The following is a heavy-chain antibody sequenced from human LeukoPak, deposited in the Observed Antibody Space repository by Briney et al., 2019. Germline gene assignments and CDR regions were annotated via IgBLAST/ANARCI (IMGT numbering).Heavy chain of an antibody. CDR1: GFTLSTYA. CDR2: TSSSDAGT. CDR3: ARDLAWGAFDY. Sequence: GGSLRLSCAASGFTLSTYAMSWVRQTPGKGLEWVAATSSSDAGTYHADSVRGRFTISRDNSKNTLYLQMNSLRAEDAAVYYCARDLAWGAFDYWGQGTLVTVSS. D-gene: IGHD7-27*01. J-gene: IGHJ4*02. V-gene: IGHV3-23*01.